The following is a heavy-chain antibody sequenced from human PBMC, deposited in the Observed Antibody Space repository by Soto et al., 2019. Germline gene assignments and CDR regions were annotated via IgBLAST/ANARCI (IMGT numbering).Heavy chain of an antibody. Sequence: SVKVSCKASGGTFSSYAISWVRQAPGQGLEWMGGIIPIFGTANYAQKFQGRVTITADESTSTAYMELSSLRSEDTAVYYCARAPDCGGDCYSARFDPWGQGTLVTVSS. CDR3: ARAPDCGGDCYSARFDP. J-gene: IGHJ5*02. CDR1: GGTFSSYA. CDR2: IIPIFGTA. D-gene: IGHD2-21*02. V-gene: IGHV1-69*13.